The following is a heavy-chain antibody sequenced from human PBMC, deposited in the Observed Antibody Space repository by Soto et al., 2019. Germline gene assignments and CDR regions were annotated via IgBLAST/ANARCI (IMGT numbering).Heavy chain of an antibody. CDR3: AKALTGRNGGFDI. Sequence: GESLKISCKGSGYSFTKYWIGWVRQMPGKGLEWVAIIYPDESDTRYSPSFQGRFTISRDNPKNTLYLQTNSLRAEDTAVYYCAKALTGRNGGFDIWGQGTMVT. J-gene: IGHJ3*02. CDR2: IYPDESDT. D-gene: IGHD3-9*01. V-gene: IGHV5-51*01. CDR1: GYSFTKYW.